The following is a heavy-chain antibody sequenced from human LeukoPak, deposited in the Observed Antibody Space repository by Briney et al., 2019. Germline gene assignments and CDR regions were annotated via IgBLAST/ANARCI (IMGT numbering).Heavy chain of an antibody. D-gene: IGHD4-17*01. CDR3: AKWARGDTVTSIVGLNWFDP. Sequence: GGSLRLSCAASGITFRSYGMHWVRQAPGKGLDGVAVIPYDGSHKYYADSVKGRFSISRDNSKNTPYLQMNSLRADDTAVYYCAKWARGDTVTSIVGLNWFDPWGQGTLVTVSS. J-gene: IGHJ5*02. V-gene: IGHV3-30*18. CDR2: IPYDGSHK. CDR1: GITFRSYG.